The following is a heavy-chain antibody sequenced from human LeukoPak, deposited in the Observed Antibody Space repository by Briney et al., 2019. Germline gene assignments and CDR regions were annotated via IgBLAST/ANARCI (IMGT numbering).Heavy chain of an antibody. CDR2: NYYTGNT. V-gene: IGHV4-30-4*08. CDR3: ARVGLHSGSYYWFDP. Sequence: SETLSLTCTVSGDSISSGDYYWSWIRQPPGKGLEWIGYNYYTGNTYYNPSLKSRVTISADTSKNQFSLKLTSVTAADTAVYYCARVGLHSGSYYWFDPWGQGTLVTVSS. D-gene: IGHD1-26*01. CDR1: GDSISSGDYY. J-gene: IGHJ5*02.